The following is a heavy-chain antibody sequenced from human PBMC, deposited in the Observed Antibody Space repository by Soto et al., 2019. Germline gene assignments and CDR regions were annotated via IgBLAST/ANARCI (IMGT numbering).Heavy chain of an antibody. J-gene: IGHJ4*02. D-gene: IGHD3-3*01. V-gene: IGHV1-2*02. Sequence: ASVKVSCKASGYTFTGYYMHWVRQAPGQGLEWMGWINPNSGTTDFAQKFQGRVTMTRDTSISTAYMELSRLRSDDTAVYYCAREGPRFWDYWGQGTLVTVSS. CDR3: AREGPRFWDY. CDR2: INPNSGTT. CDR1: GYTFTGYY.